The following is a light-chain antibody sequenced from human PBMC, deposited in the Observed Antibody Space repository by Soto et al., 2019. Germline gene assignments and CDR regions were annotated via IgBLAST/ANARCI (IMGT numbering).Light chain of an antibody. Sequence: QSVLTQPASVSGSPGQSITISCTGTSSDVGGYNFVSWYQQHPGKAPKLLIYDVSDRPSGVSNRFSGSKSGNTASLAISGLQAEDEADYYCSSYTISSTYVFGTGTKVTVL. CDR3: SSYTISSTYV. J-gene: IGLJ1*01. CDR1: SSDVGGYNF. V-gene: IGLV2-14*01. CDR2: DVS.